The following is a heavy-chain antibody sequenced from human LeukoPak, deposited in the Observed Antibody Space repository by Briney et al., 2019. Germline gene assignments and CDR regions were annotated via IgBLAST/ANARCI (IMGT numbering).Heavy chain of an antibody. V-gene: IGHV4-59*01. D-gene: IGHD3-3*01. CDR2: IYYSGST. CDR3: ARTITIFGVVDY. CDR1: GGSISSYY. J-gene: IGHJ4*02. Sequence: SETLSLTCTVSGGSISSYYWSWIRRPPGKGLEWIGYIYYSGSTNYNPSLKSRVTISVDTSKNQFSLKLSSVTAADTAVYYCARTITIFGVVDYWGQGTLVTVSS.